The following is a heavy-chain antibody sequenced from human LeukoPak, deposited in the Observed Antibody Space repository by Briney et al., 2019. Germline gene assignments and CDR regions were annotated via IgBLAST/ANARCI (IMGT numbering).Heavy chain of an antibody. CDR2: ILYDGSNR. CDR1: GFTFSSYG. Sequence: GGSLRLSCAASGFTFSSYGMHWVRQAPGRRLEWVAVILYDGSNRYYADSVKGRFTISRDNSKNTLYLQMNSLSAEDTAVYYCARDFTVLTYYYYGIDVWGQGTTVTVSS. J-gene: IGHJ6*02. CDR3: ARDFTVLTYYYYGIDV. V-gene: IGHV3-33*01. D-gene: IGHD4-17*01.